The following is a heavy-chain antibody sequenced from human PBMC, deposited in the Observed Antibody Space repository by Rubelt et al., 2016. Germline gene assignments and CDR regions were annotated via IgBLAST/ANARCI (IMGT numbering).Heavy chain of an antibody. CDR1: GFTFRSFG. CDR3: AKRGGGNNYGPWNYYYYYGMDV. D-gene: IGHD1/OR15-1a*01. Sequence: VGLRGGVVQPGRSLRLSCAASGFTFRSFGMHWVRQAPGKGLEWVAVIWDDGTNQYYADSVKGRFTISRDNSRNTLFLHLNSLRAEDTAIYYCAKRGGGNNYGPWNYYYYYGMDVWGQGTTVTVSS. CDR2: IWDDGTNQ. J-gene: IGHJ6*02. V-gene: IGHV3-33*06.